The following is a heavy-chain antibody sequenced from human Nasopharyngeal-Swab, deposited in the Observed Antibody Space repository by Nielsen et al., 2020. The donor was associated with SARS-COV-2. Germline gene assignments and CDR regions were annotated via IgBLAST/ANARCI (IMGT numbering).Heavy chain of an antibody. CDR1: GFTFSSYG. V-gene: IGHV3-30*18. CDR2: ISYDGSNK. CDR3: AKNRPDYYDSIGYSWYFDL. Sequence: GESLKISCAASGFTFSSYGMHWVRQAPGKGLEWVAVISYDGSNKYYADSVKGRFTISRDNSKNTLYLQMNSLRAEDTAVYYCAKNRPDYYDSIGYSWYFDLWGRGTLVTVSS. J-gene: IGHJ2*01. D-gene: IGHD3-22*01.